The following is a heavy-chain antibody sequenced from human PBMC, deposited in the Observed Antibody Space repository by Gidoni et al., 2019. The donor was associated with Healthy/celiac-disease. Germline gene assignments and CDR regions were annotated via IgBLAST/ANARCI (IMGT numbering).Heavy chain of an antibody. CDR1: VGSISRSIYY. J-gene: IGHJ3*02. CDR3: ARRTHYGSGSYGFDI. D-gene: IGHD3-10*01. Sequence: QLQLQESGPGLVKPSETLSTTCTVSVGSISRSIYYWGWIRQPPGKGLEWIGSIYYSRSTYYHPSLKGRVTISIDTSKNQFSLKLSSVTAADTAVYCCARRTHYGSGSYGFDIWGQGTMVTVSS. CDR2: IYYSRST. V-gene: IGHV4-39*01.